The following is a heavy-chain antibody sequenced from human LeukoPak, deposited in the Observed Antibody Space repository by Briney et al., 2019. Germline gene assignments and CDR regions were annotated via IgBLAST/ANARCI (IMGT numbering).Heavy chain of an antibody. V-gene: IGHV3-23*01. CDR3: AKFREYDSSGYPFDY. Sequence: GGSLRLSCAASGFTFSSYAMSWVRQAPGKGLEWVSAISGSGGSTYYADSVKVRFTISRDNSKNTLYLQMNSLRAEDTAVYYCAKFREYDSSGYPFDYWGQGTLVTVSS. CDR2: ISGSGGST. CDR1: GFTFSSYA. D-gene: IGHD3-22*01. J-gene: IGHJ4*02.